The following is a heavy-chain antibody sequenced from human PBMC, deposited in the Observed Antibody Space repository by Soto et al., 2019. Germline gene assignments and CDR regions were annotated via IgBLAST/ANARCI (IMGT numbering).Heavy chain of an antibody. D-gene: IGHD1-26*01. CDR2: ISAYNGNT. CDR1: GYTFTSYG. V-gene: IGHV1-18*01. Sequence: GASVKVSCKASGYTFTSYGISWVRQAPGQGLEWMGWISAYNGNTNYAQKLQGRVTMTTYTSTSTAYMELRSLRSDDTAVYYCAKYHSRATCSCYHRDRNDFWGQGTLVTVSS. CDR3: AKYHSRATCSCYHRDRNDF. J-gene: IGHJ4*02.